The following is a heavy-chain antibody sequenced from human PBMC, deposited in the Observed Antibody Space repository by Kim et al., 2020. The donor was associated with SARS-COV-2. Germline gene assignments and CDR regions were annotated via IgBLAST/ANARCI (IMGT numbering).Heavy chain of an antibody. Sequence: GSNSCNPTLKSQFTISVETSKNQFSLQRRSVTAADTAVYYCASDETCYFDYWGQGTLVTVSS. CDR3: ASDETCYFDY. CDR2: GSN. V-gene: IGHV4-31*01. J-gene: IGHJ4*02.